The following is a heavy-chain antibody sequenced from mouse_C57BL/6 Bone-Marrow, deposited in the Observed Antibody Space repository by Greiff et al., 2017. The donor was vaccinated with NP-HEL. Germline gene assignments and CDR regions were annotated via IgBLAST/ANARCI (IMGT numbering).Heavy chain of an antibody. CDR2: IHPTRGST. V-gene: IGHV1-64*01. CDR1: GYTFTSYW. J-gene: IGHJ2*01. CDR3: ARRVWYAHFDY. Sequence: QVQLQQPGAELVKPGASVKLSCKASGYTFTSYWMHWVKQRPGQGLEWIGMIHPTRGSTNYNEKFKSKATLTVDKSSSTAYMQLSSLTSEDSAFYYCARRVWYAHFDYWGQGTTLTVSS. D-gene: IGHD2-14*01.